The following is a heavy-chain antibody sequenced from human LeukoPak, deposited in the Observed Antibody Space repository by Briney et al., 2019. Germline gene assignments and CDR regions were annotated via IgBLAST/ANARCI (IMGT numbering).Heavy chain of an antibody. CDR3: AKDRGPVVVITPPNY. J-gene: IGHJ4*02. Sequence: PGGSLRLSCAASGFTFSSYGMHWVRQAPGKGLEWVAFIRYDGSNKYYADSVKGRFTISRDNSKNTLYLQMNSLRAEDTAVYYCAKDRGPVVVITPPNYWGQGTPVTVSS. CDR2: IRYDGSNK. D-gene: IGHD3-22*01. CDR1: GFTFSSYG. V-gene: IGHV3-30*02.